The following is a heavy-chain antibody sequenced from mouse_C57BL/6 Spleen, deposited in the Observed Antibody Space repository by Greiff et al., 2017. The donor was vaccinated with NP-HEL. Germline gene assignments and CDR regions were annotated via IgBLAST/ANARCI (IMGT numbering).Heavy chain of an antibody. Sequence: QVQLQQPGAELVKPGASVKMSCKASGYTFTSSWITWVKQRPGQGLEWIGDIYPGIGSTNYIEKFKSQSTLTVDPSSSTASMPLSSLTSEDSAVYYCARYGTTVVADDWGQGTTLTVSS. D-gene: IGHD1-1*01. CDR2: IYPGIGST. CDR3: ARYGTTVVADD. V-gene: IGHV1-55*01. CDR1: GYTFTSSW. J-gene: IGHJ2*01.